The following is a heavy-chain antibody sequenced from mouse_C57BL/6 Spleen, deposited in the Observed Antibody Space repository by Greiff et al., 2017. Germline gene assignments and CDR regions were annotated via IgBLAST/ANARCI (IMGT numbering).Heavy chain of an antibody. CDR1: GYTFTSYW. V-gene: IGHV1-59*01. CDR2: IDPSDSYT. Sequence: VQLQQPGAELVRPGTSVKLSCKASGYTFTSYWMHWVKQRPGQGLEWIGVIDPSDSYTNYNQKFKGKATLTVDTSSSTAYMQLSSLTSEDSAVYYCARGRDPYYFGYWGQGTTLTV. CDR3: ARGRDPYYFGY. J-gene: IGHJ2*01.